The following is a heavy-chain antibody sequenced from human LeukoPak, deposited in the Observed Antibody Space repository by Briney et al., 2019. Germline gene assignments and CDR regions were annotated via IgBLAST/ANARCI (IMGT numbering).Heavy chain of an antibody. D-gene: IGHD6-13*01. V-gene: IGHV3-30*02. CDR2: MRYDGSNK. Sequence: PGGSLRLSCAASGFTFSSYAMSWVRQAPGKGLEWVAFMRYDGSNKYYADSVKGRFTISRDNSKNTLYLQMNSLRAEDTAVYYCAKRDGYSSSWSPDYWGQGTLVTVSS. J-gene: IGHJ4*02. CDR3: AKRDGYSSSWSPDY. CDR1: GFTFSSYA.